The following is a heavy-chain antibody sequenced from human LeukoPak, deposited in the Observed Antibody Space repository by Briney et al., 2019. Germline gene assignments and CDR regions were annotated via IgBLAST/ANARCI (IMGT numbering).Heavy chain of an antibody. D-gene: IGHD5-24*01. V-gene: IGHV4-59*01. CDR2: IYYSGST. J-gene: IGHJ4*02. CDR1: GGSISSYY. CDR3: AIGDWSTNTCFDY. Sequence: SETLSLTXTVSGGSISSYYWSWIRQPPGKGVEWIGYIYYSGSTNYNPSLKSRVTISVDTSKNQFSLKLSSVTAADTAVYYCAIGDWSTNTCFDYWGQGTLVTVSS.